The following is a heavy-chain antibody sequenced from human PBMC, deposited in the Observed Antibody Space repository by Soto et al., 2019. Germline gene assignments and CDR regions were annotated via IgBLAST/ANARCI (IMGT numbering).Heavy chain of an antibody. J-gene: IGHJ6*02. CDR3: ATIDYGDYMYYYYYGMDV. CDR1: GFTFSSYA. D-gene: IGHD4-17*01. Sequence: GGSLRLSCAASGFTFSSYAMSWVRQAPGKGLEWVSAISGSGGSTYYADSVKGRFTISRDNSKNTLYLQMNSLRAEDTAVYYCATIDYGDYMYYYYYGMDVWGQGTTVTVSS. CDR2: ISGSGGST. V-gene: IGHV3-23*01.